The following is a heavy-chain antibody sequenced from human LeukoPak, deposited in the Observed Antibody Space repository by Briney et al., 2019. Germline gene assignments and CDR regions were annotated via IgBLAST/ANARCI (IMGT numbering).Heavy chain of an antibody. CDR1: GFTFSSYE. D-gene: IGHD3-22*01. V-gene: IGHV3-48*03. J-gene: IGHJ4*02. CDR2: ISSSGSTI. CDR3: ARDSSGYYPYYFDY. Sequence: GGSLRLSCAASGFTFSSYEMNWVRQAPGKGLEWVSYISSSGSTIYYADSVKGRFTISRDNAKNSLYLQMNSLRAEGTAVYYCARDSSGYYPYYFDYWGQGTLVTVSS.